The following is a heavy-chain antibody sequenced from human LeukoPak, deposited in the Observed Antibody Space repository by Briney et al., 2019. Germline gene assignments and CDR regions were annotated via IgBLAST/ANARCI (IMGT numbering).Heavy chain of an antibody. Sequence: PSETLSLTCAVYGGSFSGYYWSWIRQPAGKGLEWIGRISTSGSTNYNPSLKSRVTMSVDTSKKQFSLKLSSVTAADTAVYYCARGYDAIDYWGQGTLVTVSS. CDR1: GGSFSGYY. J-gene: IGHJ4*02. CDR2: ISTSGST. CDR3: ARGYDAIDY. D-gene: IGHD3-22*01. V-gene: IGHV4-59*10.